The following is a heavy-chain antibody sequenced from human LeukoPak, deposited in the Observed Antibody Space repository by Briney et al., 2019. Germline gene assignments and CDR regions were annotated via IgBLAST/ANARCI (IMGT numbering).Heavy chain of an antibody. CDR1: GGTFSSYA. J-gene: IGHJ4*02. CDR2: IIPIFGTA. V-gene: IGHV1-69*01. Sequence: GSSVKVSCKASGGTFSSYAISWVRQAPGQGLEWMGGIIPIFGTANYAQKFQGRVTITADESTSTAYMELSSLRSEDTAVYYCANTPYYYDSGQLNHFDYWGQGTLVAVSS. CDR3: ANTPYYYDSGQLNHFDY. D-gene: IGHD3-22*01.